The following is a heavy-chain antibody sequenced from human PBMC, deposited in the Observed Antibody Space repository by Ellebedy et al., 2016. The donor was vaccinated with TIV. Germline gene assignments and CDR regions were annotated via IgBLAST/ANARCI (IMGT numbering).Heavy chain of an antibody. J-gene: IGHJ3*02. CDR3: ARDWHGYSGYDYNAFDI. Sequence: SVKVSXXASGGTFSSYAISWVRQAPGQGLEWMGGIIPIFGTANYAQKFQGRVTITADESTSTAYMELSSLRSEDTAVYYCARDWHGYSGYDYNAFDIWGQGTMVTVSS. CDR2: IIPIFGTA. V-gene: IGHV1-69*13. CDR1: GGTFSSYA. D-gene: IGHD5-12*01.